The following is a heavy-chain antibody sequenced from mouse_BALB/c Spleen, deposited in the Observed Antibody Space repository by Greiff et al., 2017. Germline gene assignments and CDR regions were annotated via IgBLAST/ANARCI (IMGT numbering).Heavy chain of an antibody. CDR1: GYSFTGYN. Sequence: VQLQQSGPELGKPGASVKISCKASGYSFTGYNMYWVKQSHRKRLEWIGYIDPYNGGTSYNQKSKGKATLTVDKSSSTAYMHLNSLTSEDSAIYYCARGAGELGSLAYWGQGTLVTVSA. D-gene: IGHD4-1*01. CDR2: IDPYNGGT. J-gene: IGHJ3*01. CDR3: ARGAGELGSLAY. V-gene: IGHV1S135*01.